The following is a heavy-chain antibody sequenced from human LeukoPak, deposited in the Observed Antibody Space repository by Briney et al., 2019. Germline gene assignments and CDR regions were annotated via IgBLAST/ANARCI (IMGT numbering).Heavy chain of an antibody. D-gene: IGHD3-9*01. CDR1: GFTFSSFA. CDR3: AKDHSSYDILTGYPLT. V-gene: IGHV3-23*01. J-gene: IGHJ5*02. CDR2: INNSGDST. Sequence: PGGSLRLSCAASGFTFSSFAMTWVRQAPGKRLEWVSTINNSGDSTYYGDSVKGRFTISRDNSKNTLYLQMNSLRAEDTAVYYCAKDHSSYDILTGYPLTWGQGTLVTVSS.